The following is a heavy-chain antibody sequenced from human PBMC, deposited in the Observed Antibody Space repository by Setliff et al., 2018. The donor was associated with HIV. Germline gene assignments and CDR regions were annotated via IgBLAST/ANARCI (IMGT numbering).Heavy chain of an antibody. CDR2: ISRGGRTK. D-gene: IGHD5-12*01. CDR3: LVAVGEDV. Sequence: PGGSLRLSCAASGFTFSDYYMSWVRQAPGKGLEWISYISRGGRTKYYADSVKGRFTISRDNAKNSLYLQMNSLRAEDTAVYYCLVAVGEDVWGKGTTVTVSS. CDR1: GFTFSDYY. V-gene: IGHV3-11*04. J-gene: IGHJ6*04.